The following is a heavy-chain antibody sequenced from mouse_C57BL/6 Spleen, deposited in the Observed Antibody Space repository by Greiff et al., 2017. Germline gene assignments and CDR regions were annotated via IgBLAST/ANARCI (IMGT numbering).Heavy chain of an antibody. CDR2: IDPSDSYT. V-gene: IGHV1-50*01. CDR3: ARSGRFITTVVGFDY. J-gene: IGHJ2*01. D-gene: IGHD1-1*01. Sequence: QVQLQQPGAELVKPGASVKLSCKASGYTFTSYWMQWVKQRPGQGLEWIGEIDPSDSYTNYNQKFKGKATLTVDTSSSTAYMPLSSLTSEDSAVYYCARSGRFITTVVGFDYWGKGTTLTVSS. CDR1: GYTFTSYW.